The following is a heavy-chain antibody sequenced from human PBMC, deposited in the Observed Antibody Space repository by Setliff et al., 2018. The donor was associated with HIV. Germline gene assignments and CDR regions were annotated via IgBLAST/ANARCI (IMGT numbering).Heavy chain of an antibody. V-gene: IGHV4-39*01. J-gene: IGHJ5*02. Sequence: PSETLSLTCTVSGGSISTSYWNWIRQPPGKGLEWIGSIYYSGDIYYNPSLKSRVTISVDTSKNQVSLNLKSVTAADTALYYCARHVSGGGSFNWFDPWGQGTLVTVSS. CDR2: IYYSGDI. D-gene: IGHD1-26*01. CDR3: ARHVSGGGSFNWFDP. CDR1: GGSISTSY.